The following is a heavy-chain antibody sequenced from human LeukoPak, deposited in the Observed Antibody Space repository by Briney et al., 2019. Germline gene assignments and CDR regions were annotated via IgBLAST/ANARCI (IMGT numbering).Heavy chain of an antibody. CDR3: GSTGYYDFSGGVKH. J-gene: IGHJ4*02. V-gene: IGHV1-69*10. CDR1: GGTFSIYA. D-gene: IGHD3-3*01. Sequence: ASVTVSFKASGGTFSIYAISWVRQAPGQGLEWMGRIIPIFGIANYAQKFQGRVTITADKSTSTAYMELSSLRSEDTAVYYCGSTGYYDFSGGVKHWGQGTPVTVSS. CDR2: IIPIFGIA.